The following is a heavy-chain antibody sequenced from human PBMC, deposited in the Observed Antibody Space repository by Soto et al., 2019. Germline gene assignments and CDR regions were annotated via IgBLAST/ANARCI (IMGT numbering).Heavy chain of an antibody. Sequence: SVKVSCKASGGTFSSYTISWVRQSPGQGLEWMGRIIPILGIANYAQKFQGRVTITADKSTSTAYMELSSLRSEDTAVYYCAIVDIVATREWLDPWGQGTLVTVSS. J-gene: IGHJ5*02. D-gene: IGHD5-12*01. CDR3: AIVDIVATREWLDP. CDR2: IIPILGIA. CDR1: GGTFSSYT. V-gene: IGHV1-69*02.